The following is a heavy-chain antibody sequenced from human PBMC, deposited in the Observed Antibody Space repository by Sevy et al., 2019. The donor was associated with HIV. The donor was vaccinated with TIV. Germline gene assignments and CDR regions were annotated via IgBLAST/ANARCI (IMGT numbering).Heavy chain of an antibody. J-gene: IGHJ4*02. CDR3: ARLQNSYGYSFYIDY. CDR1: GFTVSSNY. D-gene: IGHD5-18*01. V-gene: IGHV3-53*01. Sequence: GGSLRLSCAASGFTVSSNYMSWVRQAPGEGLEWVSVIYSGGSTYYADSVKGRFTISRDNSKNTLYLQMNSLRAEDTAVYYCARLQNSYGYSFYIDYWGQGTLVTVSS. CDR2: IYSGGST.